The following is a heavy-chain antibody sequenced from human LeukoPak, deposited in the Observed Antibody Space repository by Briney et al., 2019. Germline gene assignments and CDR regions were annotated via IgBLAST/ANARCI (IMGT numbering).Heavy chain of an antibody. J-gene: IGHJ4*02. V-gene: IGHV3-23*01. CDR1: GFTFSNYV. CDR3: AKWDTYYDSSGYYFY. Sequence: GGSLRLSCAASGFTFSNYVMSWVRQAPGKGLEWVSAISGSGGSTYYADSVKGRFTISRDNSKNTLYLQMNSLRAEDTAVYYCAKWDTYYDSSGYYFYWGQGTLVTVSS. D-gene: IGHD3-22*01. CDR2: ISGSGGST.